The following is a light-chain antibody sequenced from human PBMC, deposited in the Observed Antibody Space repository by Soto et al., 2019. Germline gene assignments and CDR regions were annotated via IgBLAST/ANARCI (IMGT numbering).Light chain of an antibody. J-gene: IGKJ2*01. CDR1: QSVRTN. CDR3: QQYNNWPYT. Sequence: IVMTQSPATLSVSLGERVIVSCRASQSVRTNLAWYQQKPGQAPRLLIYGASTRATDVPVRFSGSGSGTEFTLTINSLQSEDFALYYCQQYNNWPYTFGQGTRLEIK. V-gene: IGKV3-15*01. CDR2: GAS.